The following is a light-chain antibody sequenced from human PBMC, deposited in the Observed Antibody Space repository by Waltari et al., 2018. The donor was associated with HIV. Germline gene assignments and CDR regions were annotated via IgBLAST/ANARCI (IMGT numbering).Light chain of an antibody. CDR1: SSDVGSYNL. J-gene: IGLJ2*01. CDR3: CSYAGSSTLV. Sequence: QSALTQPAYVSGSPGQSITISCTGTSSDVGSYNLVSWYQQHPGKAPKLMIYEVSKRPSGVSNRFSGSKSGNTASLTISGLQAEDEADYYCCSYAGSSTLVFGGGTKLTVL. CDR2: EVS. V-gene: IGLV2-23*02.